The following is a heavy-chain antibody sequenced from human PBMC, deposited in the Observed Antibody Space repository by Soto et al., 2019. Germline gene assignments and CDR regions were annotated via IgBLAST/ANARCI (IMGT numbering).Heavy chain of an antibody. Sequence: QVHLQESGPGLVRPSETLSLSCTVSGGSIGSYYWSWIRQPPGKGLEWIGYIYYSGSMNYNPSLKRRFIISDDTSKTQITLRLSSVTAAVTPVYYCARAYYVSSGYSLDPWGQGILVTVSS. CDR2: IYYSGSM. J-gene: IGHJ5*02. V-gene: IGHV4-59*01. CDR1: GGSIGSYY. CDR3: ARAYYVSSGYSLDP. D-gene: IGHD3-22*01.